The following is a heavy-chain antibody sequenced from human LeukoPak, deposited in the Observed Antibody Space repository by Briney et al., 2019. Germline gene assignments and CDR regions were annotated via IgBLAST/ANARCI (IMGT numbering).Heavy chain of an antibody. CDR2: ISHDGTKN. D-gene: IGHD3-22*01. V-gene: IGHV3-30*03. J-gene: IGHJ4*02. CDR1: GFTFSSYG. Sequence: GGSLRLSCAVSGFTFSSYGIHWVRQAPGKGLEWVTFISHDGTKNYYADSVKGRFTVSRDNSKNTLYLQMDSLRAEDTAVYYCARVLVDSSGYYHYYFDYWGQGTLVTVSS. CDR3: ARVLVDSSGYYHYYFDY.